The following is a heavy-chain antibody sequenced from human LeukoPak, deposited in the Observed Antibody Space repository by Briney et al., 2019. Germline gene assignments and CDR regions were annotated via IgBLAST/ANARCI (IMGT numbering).Heavy chain of an antibody. Sequence: ASVKVSCKASGYTFTSYGISWVRQAPGQGLEWMGWISTYNGNTDYAQKLQGRVTMTTDTSTSTAYMDLRSLRSDDTAVYYCARALYYYDSSGVDFDYWGQGTLVTVSS. D-gene: IGHD3-22*01. J-gene: IGHJ4*02. CDR3: ARALYYYDSSGVDFDY. CDR1: GYTFTSYG. CDR2: ISTYNGNT. V-gene: IGHV1-18*01.